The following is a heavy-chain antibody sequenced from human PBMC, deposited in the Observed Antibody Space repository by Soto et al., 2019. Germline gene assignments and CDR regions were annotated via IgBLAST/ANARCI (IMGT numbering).Heavy chain of an antibody. V-gene: IGHV3-23*01. D-gene: IGHD3-22*01. CDR3: AKIEYRFFYDSTGYYPFDY. Sequence: PGRSLRLSCAASGFTVSSNYMSCVRQAPGKGLEWVSALSGSGVSTYYADSVMGRFTISRDNSKNTVYLQMNSLRAEDTAVYYCAKIEYRFFYDSTGYYPFDYWGQGTLVTVSS. CDR1: GFTVSSNY. J-gene: IGHJ4*02. CDR2: LSGSGVST.